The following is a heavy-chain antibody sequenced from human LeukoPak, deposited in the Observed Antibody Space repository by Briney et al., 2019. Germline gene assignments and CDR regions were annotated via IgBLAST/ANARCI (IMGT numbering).Heavy chain of an antibody. CDR2: INPNSGGT. D-gene: IGHD2-2*01. V-gene: IGHV1-2*02. Sequence: GASVKVSCKASGYTFTGYYMHWVRQAPGQGLEWMGWINPNSGGTNYAQKFQGRVTMTRDTSISAAYMELSRLRSDDTAVYYCARETYCSSTSCSNWFDPWGQGTLVTVSS. J-gene: IGHJ5*02. CDR3: ARETYCSSTSCSNWFDP. CDR1: GYTFTGYY.